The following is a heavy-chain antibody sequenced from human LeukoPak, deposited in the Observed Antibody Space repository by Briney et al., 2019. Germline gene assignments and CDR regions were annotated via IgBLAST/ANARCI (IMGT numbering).Heavy chain of an antibody. Sequence: SETLSLTCAVYGGSFSGYYWNLIRQPAGKGLEWIGEINHSGSTNYNPSLKSRVTISVDMSKNQFSLKLSSVTAADTAVYFCARMMSGSYSYFDYWGQGTLVTVSS. J-gene: IGHJ4*02. D-gene: IGHD1-26*01. CDR1: GGSFSGYY. CDR3: ARMMSGSYSYFDY. CDR2: INHSGST. V-gene: IGHV4-34*01.